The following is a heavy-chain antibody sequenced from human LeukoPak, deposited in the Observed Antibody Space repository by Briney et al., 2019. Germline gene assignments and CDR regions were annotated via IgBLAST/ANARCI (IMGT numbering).Heavy chain of an antibody. V-gene: IGHV3-53*01. D-gene: IGHD5-18*01. CDR2: IYSGGST. J-gene: IGHJ4*02. CDR3: ARDPPPDTAMGRFDY. CDR1: GFTVSSNY. Sequence: GGSLRLSCAASGFTVSSNYMSWVRQAPGKGLEWVSVIYSGGSTYYADSVKGRFTISRDNSKNTLYLQMNSLRAEDMAVYYCARDPPPDTAMGRFDYWGQGTLVTVSS.